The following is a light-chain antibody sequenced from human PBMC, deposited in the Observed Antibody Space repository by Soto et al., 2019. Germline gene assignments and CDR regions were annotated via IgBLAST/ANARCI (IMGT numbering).Light chain of an antibody. CDR2: EVS. V-gene: IGLV2-8*01. CDR3: SSYAGSTNYV. Sequence: SALTQPPSASGSPGQSVTISCTGTSSDVGGYNYVSWYQQHPGKAPKLMIYEVSKRPSGVPDRFSGSKSGNTASLTVSGLQAEDEADYYCSSYAGSTNYVFGTGTQLTVL. J-gene: IGLJ1*01. CDR1: SSDVGGYNY.